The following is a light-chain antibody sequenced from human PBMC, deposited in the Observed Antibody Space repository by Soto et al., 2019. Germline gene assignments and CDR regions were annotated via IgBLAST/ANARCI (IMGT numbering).Light chain of an antibody. CDR2: EVT. Sequence: QSALTQPPSAPGSPGQSVTISCTGTSSDVGGYDFVSWYQQHPGKAPKLIIYEVTERPSGVPDRFSGSKSGNTASLTVSGLQAEDEGDYFCSSYAARNSLLFGGGTKLTVL. J-gene: IGLJ2*01. V-gene: IGLV2-8*01. CDR1: SSDVGGYDF. CDR3: SSYAARNSLL.